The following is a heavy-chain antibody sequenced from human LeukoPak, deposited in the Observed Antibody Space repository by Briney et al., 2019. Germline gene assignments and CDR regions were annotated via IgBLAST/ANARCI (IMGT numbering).Heavy chain of an antibody. J-gene: IGHJ4*02. V-gene: IGHV5-51*01. CDR3: ARQKRTMVRGVIGWVDY. CDR2: IYPTDSTT. Sequence: GESLKISCKGSGYTFTSFWIAWVRQMPGKGLEYMGIIYPTDSTTTYSPSFQGQVTMSVDKSINTAYLQWSSLKASDTAMYYCARQKRTMVRGVIGWVDYWGQGTLVTVSS. CDR1: GYTFTSFW. D-gene: IGHD3-10*01.